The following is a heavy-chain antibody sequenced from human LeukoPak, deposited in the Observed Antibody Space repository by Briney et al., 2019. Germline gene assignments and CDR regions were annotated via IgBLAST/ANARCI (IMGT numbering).Heavy chain of an antibody. CDR2: ISSSSSYI. D-gene: IGHD3-3*01. Sequence: GGSLRLSCAASGFTFSSYSMNWVRQAPGKGLEWVSSISSSSSYIYYADSVKGRFTISRDNAKNSLYLQMNSLRAEDTAVYYCARDGNYDFWSGYYNYWGQGTLVTVSS. CDR3: ARDGNYDFWSGYYNY. V-gene: IGHV3-21*01. CDR1: GFTFSSYS. J-gene: IGHJ4*02.